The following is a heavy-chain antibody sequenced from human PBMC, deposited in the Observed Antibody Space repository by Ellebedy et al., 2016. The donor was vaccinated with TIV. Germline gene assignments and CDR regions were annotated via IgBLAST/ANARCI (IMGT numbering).Heavy chain of an antibody. J-gene: IGHJ4*02. D-gene: IGHD3-10*01. CDR3: ERARGQYLYGSGSYFTN. V-gene: IGHV4-34*01. CDR2: INPSGTT. Sequence: MPSETLSLTCGVYGGSFSGYFWSWIRQPPGKGLEWIGEINPSGTTNYNPSLKSRVTMSVDTPKNQFSLRLTSVTAADTAVYYCERARGQYLYGSGSYFTNWGQGEMVTVSS. CDR1: GGSFSGYF.